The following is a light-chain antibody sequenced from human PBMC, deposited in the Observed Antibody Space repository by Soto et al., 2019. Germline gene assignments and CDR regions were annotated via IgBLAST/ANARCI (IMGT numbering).Light chain of an antibody. V-gene: IGLV1-44*01. CDR2: SNN. Sequence: QSVLTQPPSASGTPGQRGTISCSGSSSNIGSNTVNWYQQPPGTAPKPLIYSNNQRPSGAPDRFSGSKSGPSASLAISGPQSEDEADYYCAAGDDSVNVYVFGTGTKVTAL. CDR1: SSNIGSNT. CDR3: AAGDDSVNVYV. J-gene: IGLJ1*01.